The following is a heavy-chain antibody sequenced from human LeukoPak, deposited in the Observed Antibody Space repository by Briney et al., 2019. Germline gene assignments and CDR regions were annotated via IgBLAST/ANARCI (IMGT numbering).Heavy chain of an antibody. CDR3: AKDARNYYGSGSYYTLDY. D-gene: IGHD3-10*01. CDR1: GFTFSSYA. J-gene: IGHJ4*02. CDR2: ISYDGSNK. V-gene: IGHV3-30*18. Sequence: GGSLRLSCAASGFTFSSYAMSWVRQAPGKGLEWVAVISYDGSNKYYADSVKGRFTISRDNSKNTLYLQMNSLRAEDTAVYYCAKDARNYYGSGSYYTLDYWGQGTLVTVSS.